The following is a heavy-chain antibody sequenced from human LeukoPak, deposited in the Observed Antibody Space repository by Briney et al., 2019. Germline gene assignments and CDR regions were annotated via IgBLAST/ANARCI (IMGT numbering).Heavy chain of an antibody. CDR2: IYSSGST. J-gene: IGHJ4*02. CDR3: ARGPTRVYVDY. Sequence: SETLSLTCTVSGGSISSHYWNWIRQAPGKGLEWIGYIYSSGSTNYNPSLKSRVTISVDTSKNQFSLKLNSVTAADTAVYYCARGPTRVYVDYWGQGSLVTVSS. CDR1: GGSISSHY. V-gene: IGHV4-59*11.